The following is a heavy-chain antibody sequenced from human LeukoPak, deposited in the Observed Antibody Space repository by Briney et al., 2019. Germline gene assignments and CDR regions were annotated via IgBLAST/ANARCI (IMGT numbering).Heavy chain of an antibody. J-gene: IGHJ4*02. CDR3: AREDTAMVQRYYFDY. D-gene: IGHD5-18*01. V-gene: IGHV1-69*13. CDR2: IIPIFGTA. Sequence: SVKVSCKASGGTFSSYAISWVRQAPGQGLEWMGGIIPIFGTANYAQKFQGRVTITADESTSTAYMELSSLRSEDTAVYYCAREDTAMVQRYYFDYWGQGTLVTVSS. CDR1: GGTFSSYA.